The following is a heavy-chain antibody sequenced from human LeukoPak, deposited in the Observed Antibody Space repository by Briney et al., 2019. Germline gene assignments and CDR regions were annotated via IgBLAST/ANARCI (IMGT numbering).Heavy chain of an antibody. CDR3: ARKDPGHSSGYPSFDY. V-gene: IGHV4-34*01. J-gene: IGHJ4*02. CDR2: INHSGST. D-gene: IGHD3-22*01. Sequence: KPSETLSLTCAVYGGSFSGYYWSWIRQPPGKGLEWIGEINHSGSTNYNPSLKSRVTISVDTSKNQFSLKLSSVTAADTAVYYCARKDPGHSSGYPSFDYWGQGTLVTVSS. CDR1: GGSFSGYY.